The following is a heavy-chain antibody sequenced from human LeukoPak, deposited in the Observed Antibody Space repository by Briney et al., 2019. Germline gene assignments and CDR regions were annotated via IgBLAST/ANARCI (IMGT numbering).Heavy chain of an antibody. J-gene: IGHJ4*02. V-gene: IGHV4-31*03. CDR1: GGSISSGGYY. CDR3: AREIDLNLDY. CDR2: IYYSGST. Sequence: SETLSLTCTVSGGSISSGGYYWSWIRQHPGKGLEWIGYIYYSGSTYYNPSLKSRLTMSVDTSKNQFSLRLSFVTAADTAVYYCAREIDLNLDYWGQGTLVTVSS.